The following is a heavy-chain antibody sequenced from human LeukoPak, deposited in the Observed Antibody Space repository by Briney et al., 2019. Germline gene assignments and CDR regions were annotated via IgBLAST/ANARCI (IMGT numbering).Heavy chain of an antibody. CDR2: ISGSGGST. V-gene: IGHV3-23*01. J-gene: IGHJ4*02. D-gene: IGHD3-22*01. CDR1: GFTFSSYA. CDR3: AKDDSSGYYPQYYFDY. Sequence: GGSLRLSCAASGFTFSSYAMSWVRQAPGKGLEWVSAISGSGGSTYYADSVKGRFTISRDNSKNTLYLQMNSLRAEDTAVYYCAKDDSSGYYPQYYFDYWGQGTLVTVS.